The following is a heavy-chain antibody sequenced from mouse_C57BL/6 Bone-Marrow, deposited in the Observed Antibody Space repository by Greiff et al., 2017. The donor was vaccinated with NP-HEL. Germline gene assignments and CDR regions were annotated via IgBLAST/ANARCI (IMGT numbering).Heavy chain of an antibody. J-gene: IGHJ4*01. Sequence: EVQGVESGGGLVQPGGSLKLSCAASGFTFSDYGMAWVRQAPRKGPEWVAFISNLAYSIYYADTVTGRFTISRENAKNTLYLEMSSLRSEDTAMYYCARHWGYGSSSYAMDYWGQRTSVTVSS. CDR1: GFTFSDYG. V-gene: IGHV5-15*01. CDR3: ARHWGYGSSSYAMDY. CDR2: ISNLAYSI. D-gene: IGHD1-1*01.